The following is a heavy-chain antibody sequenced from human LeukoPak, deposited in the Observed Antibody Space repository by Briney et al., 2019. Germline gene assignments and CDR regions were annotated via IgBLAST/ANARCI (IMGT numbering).Heavy chain of an antibody. V-gene: IGHV1-46*01. J-gene: IGHJ6*03. CDR3: ARGPYYYDSSGYYSDYYYYYYMGV. D-gene: IGHD3-22*01. CDR2: INPSGGST. Sequence: ASVKVSCKASGYTFTSYYMHWVRQAPGQGLEWMGIINPSGGSTSYAQKFQGRVTMTRDMSTSTVYMELSSLRSEDTAVYYCARGPYYYDSSGYYSDYYYYYYMGVWGKGTTVTVSS. CDR1: GYTFTSYY.